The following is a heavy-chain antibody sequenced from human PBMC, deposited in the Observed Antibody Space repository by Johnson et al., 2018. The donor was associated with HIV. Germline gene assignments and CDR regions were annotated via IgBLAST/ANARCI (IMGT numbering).Heavy chain of an antibody. J-gene: IGHJ3*02. CDR1: GFTFSNVW. CDR2: IRSRAHNYAT. D-gene: IGHD6-19*01. V-gene: IGHV3-73*01. Sequence: VQLVEPGGGLVKPGGSLRLSCAASGFTFSNVWMNWVRQASGKGRERVGRIRSRAHNYATAYAASVKGRFTISRDDSKRTAYLETNSLKTEDTAMYYCTRLGSGWGGDIWGQGTMITVSS. CDR3: TRLGSGWGGDI.